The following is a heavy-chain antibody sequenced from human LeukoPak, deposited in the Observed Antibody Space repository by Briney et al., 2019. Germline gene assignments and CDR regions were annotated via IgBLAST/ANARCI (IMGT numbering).Heavy chain of an antibody. V-gene: IGHV4-59*01. D-gene: IGHD4-11*01. CDR3: ARGEALYSNYGFDY. Sequence: SETLSLTCTVSGGSINGYYWSLIRQPPGKGLEWIGYIYYSGSTNYNPSLKSRVTILIDTSKNQFSLKLTSVTAADTAVYYCARGEALYSNYGFDYWGQGTLVTVSS. CDR1: GGSINGYY. CDR2: IYYSGST. J-gene: IGHJ4*02.